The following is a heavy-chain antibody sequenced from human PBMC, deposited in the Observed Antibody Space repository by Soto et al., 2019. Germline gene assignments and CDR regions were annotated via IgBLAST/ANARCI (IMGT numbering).Heavy chain of an antibody. CDR3: AGGGTPIDY. Sequence: QVQLVQSGAEVKKPGASVKVSCKTSGYTFTNFGISWVRQAPGQGLEWMGWISTYNGNTNYAQKFQGSVTMTTDTSTSTAYMELRSLRCADTAVYYCAGGGTPIDYWGQGTMVTVPS. CDR1: GYTFTNFG. V-gene: IGHV1-18*01. J-gene: IGHJ4*02. CDR2: ISTYNGNT. D-gene: IGHD3-16*01.